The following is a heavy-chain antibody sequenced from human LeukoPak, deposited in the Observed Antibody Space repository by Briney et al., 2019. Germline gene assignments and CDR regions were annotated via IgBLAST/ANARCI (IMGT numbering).Heavy chain of an antibody. D-gene: IGHD6-6*01. CDR2: FDPEDGET. V-gene: IGHV1-24*01. CDR1: GYTLTELS. CDR3: AADLPGREYSSSMGDY. Sequence: ASVKVSCKVSGYTLTELSMHWVRQAPGKGLEWMGGFDPEDGETFYAQKFQGRVTMTEDTSTDTAYMELSSLRSEDTAVYYCAADLPGREYSSSMGDYWGQGTLVTVSS. J-gene: IGHJ4*02.